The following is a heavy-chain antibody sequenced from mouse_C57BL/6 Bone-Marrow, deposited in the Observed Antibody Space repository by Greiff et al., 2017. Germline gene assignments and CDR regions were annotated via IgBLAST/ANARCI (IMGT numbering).Heavy chain of an antibody. CDR1: GYTFTSYW. Sequence: VQLQQPGAELVRPGSSVKLSCKASGYTFTSYWMDWVKQRPGQGLEWIGNIYPSDSETHYNQKFKDKATLTVDKSSSTAYMQLSSLTSEASAVYYCARSGYFSFAYWGQGTLVTVSA. J-gene: IGHJ3*01. CDR2: IYPSDSET. V-gene: IGHV1-61*01. CDR3: ARSGYFSFAY. D-gene: IGHD3-1*01.